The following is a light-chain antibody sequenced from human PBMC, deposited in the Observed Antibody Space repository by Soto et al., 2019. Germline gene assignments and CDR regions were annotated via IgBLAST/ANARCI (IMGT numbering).Light chain of an antibody. CDR1: NIGSKN. J-gene: IGLJ2*01. CDR2: NDN. CDR3: QVWDTSTAL. Sequence: SYELTQPLSVSVALGQTARITCGGSNIGSKNVHWYQQKPGQAPVLVIYNDNSRPSGIPERVSGSNSGSTATLTISRAQAGDEADYYCQVWDTSTALIGGATKLTVL. V-gene: IGLV3-9*01.